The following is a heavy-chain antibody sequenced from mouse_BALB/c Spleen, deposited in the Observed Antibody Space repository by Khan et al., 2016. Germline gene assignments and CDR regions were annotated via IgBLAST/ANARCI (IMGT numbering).Heavy chain of an antibody. D-gene: IGHD1-1*01. V-gene: IGHV14-3*02. CDR1: GFSIQDTY. J-gene: IGHJ2*01. Sequence: VQLKQSGAELVKPGASVKLSCTASGFSIQDTYIHWVRQRPEQGLDWIGRIDPPNDNTKYDPKFQGKATITAETSYNTAYLQLSSLTYEDTAVFYCARMYYGDYWGQGTTLTVSS. CDR3: ARMYYGDY. CDR2: IDPPNDNT.